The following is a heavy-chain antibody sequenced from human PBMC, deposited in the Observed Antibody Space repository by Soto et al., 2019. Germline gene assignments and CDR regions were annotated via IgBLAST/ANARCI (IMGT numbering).Heavy chain of an antibody. Sequence: SETLSLTCTVSGGSISSGGYYWSWIRQHPGKGLEWIGYIYYSGSTYYNPSIKSRVTISVDTSKNHFSLKLSSVTAADTAVFYCARGSYYTRLSYYYLDFSGNGTSVTVSS. D-gene: IGHD1-26*01. CDR2: IYYSGST. CDR3: ARGSYYTRLSYYYLDF. J-gene: IGHJ6*03. CDR1: GGSISSGGYY. V-gene: IGHV4-31*03.